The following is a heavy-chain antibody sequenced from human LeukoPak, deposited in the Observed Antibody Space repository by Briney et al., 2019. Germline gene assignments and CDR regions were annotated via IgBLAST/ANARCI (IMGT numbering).Heavy chain of an antibody. V-gene: IGHV4-31*03. Sequence: SETLSLTCTVSGGSISSGGYFWTWIRQHPGKGLEWIGYIYYSGATSYNPSLKSRFNISVDTSKNQFSLKVSSVTAADTALYYCARGLGDSVDYYFDYWGQGTLVIVSS. CDR3: ARGLGDSVDYYFDY. D-gene: IGHD3-10*01. CDR2: IYYSGAT. J-gene: IGHJ4*02. CDR1: GGSISSGGYF.